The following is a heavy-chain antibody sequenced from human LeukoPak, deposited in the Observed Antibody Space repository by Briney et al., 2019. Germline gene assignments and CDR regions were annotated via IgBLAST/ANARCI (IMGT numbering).Heavy chain of an antibody. CDR3: ARAPTPYFTYYMDV. Sequence: HPGGSLRLSCAASGFSFSGFGMNWVRQAPGKGLEWISYIGSSGSAGGNIYYAVSVKGRFTVSRDNAKDSLFLRMNSLQDADTAVYYCARAPTPYFTYYMDVWGKGTTVTVSS. CDR1: GFSFSGFG. CDR2: IGSSGSAGGNI. D-gene: IGHD2-21*01. V-gene: IGHV3-48*02. J-gene: IGHJ6*03.